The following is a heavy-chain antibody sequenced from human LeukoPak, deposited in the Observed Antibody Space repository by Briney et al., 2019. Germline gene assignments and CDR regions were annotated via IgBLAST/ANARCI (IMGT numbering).Heavy chain of an antibody. D-gene: IGHD3-3*01. CDR2: IHYSGST. CDR3: ARECEFFGVVTGNYFDP. J-gene: IGHJ5*02. Sequence: SETLSLTCTVSSGSINRSNSYWGWIRQPPGKGLEWIGSIHYSGSTYYNPSLKSRVTISVDTSENQFSLKLSSVTAADTAVYYCARECEFFGVVTGNYFDPWGQGTQVTVSS. CDR1: SGSINRSNSY. V-gene: IGHV4-39*07.